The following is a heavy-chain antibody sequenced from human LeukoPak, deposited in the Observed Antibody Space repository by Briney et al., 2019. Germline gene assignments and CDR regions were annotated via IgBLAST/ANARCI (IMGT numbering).Heavy chain of an antibody. V-gene: IGHV1-8*02. J-gene: IGHJ6*02. CDR3: ARVSHIVVVPAASFGMDV. D-gene: IGHD2-2*01. CDR2: MNPNSGNT. Sequence: GASVKVSCKASGYTFTSYGISWVRQATGQGLEWMGWMNPNSGNTGYAQKFQGRVTMTRNTSISTAYMELSSLRSEDTAVYYCARVSHIVVVPAASFGMDVWGQGTTVTVSS. CDR1: GYTFTSYG.